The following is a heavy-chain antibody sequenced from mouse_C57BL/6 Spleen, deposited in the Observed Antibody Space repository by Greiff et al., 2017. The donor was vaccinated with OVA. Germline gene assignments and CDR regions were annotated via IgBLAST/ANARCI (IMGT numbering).Heavy chain of an antibody. J-gene: IGHJ1*03. CDR3: TRELLRSRYFDV. Sequence: EVKVEESGGGLVQPGGSMKLSCAASGFTFSDAWMDWVRQSPEKGLEWVAEIRNKANTHATYYAESVKGRFTISRDDSKSSVYLQMNSLRAEDTGIYYCTRELLRSRYFDVWGTGTTVTVSS. CDR1: GFTFSDAW. CDR2: IRNKANTHAT. D-gene: IGHD1-1*01. V-gene: IGHV6-6*01.